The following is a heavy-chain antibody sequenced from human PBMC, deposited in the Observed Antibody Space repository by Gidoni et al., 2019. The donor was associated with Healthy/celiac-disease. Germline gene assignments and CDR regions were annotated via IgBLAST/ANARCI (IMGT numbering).Heavy chain of an antibody. CDR1: GFTFGDYA. Sequence: EVQLVESGGGLVQPGRSLRLSCTASGFTFGDYAMSWVRQAPGKGLGWVGFIRSKAYGGTTEYAASVKGRFTISRDDSKSIAYLQMNSLKTEDTAVYYCIRGRRQLVNDYWGQGTLVTVSS. J-gene: IGHJ4*02. D-gene: IGHD6-13*01. V-gene: IGHV3-49*04. CDR2: IRSKAYGGTT. CDR3: IRGRRQLVNDY.